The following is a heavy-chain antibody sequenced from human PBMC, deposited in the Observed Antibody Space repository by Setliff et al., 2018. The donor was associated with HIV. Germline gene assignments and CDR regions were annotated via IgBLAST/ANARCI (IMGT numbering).Heavy chain of an antibody. J-gene: IGHJ6*03. CDR1: GFSFGSHT. D-gene: IGHD5-12*01. Sequence: GGSLRLSCVASGFSFGSHTMNWVRQAPGKGLEWISFISHSGNTIYYADSVKGRFTMSRDNAKNSVYLQMNGLRVEDTAVYYCARVVATFHYYSYMDVWGKGTTVTVSS. CDR3: ARVVATFHYYSYMDV. V-gene: IGHV3-48*01. CDR2: ISHSGNTI.